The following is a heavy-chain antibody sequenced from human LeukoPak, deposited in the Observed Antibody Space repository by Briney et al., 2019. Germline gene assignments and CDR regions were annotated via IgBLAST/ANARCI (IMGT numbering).Heavy chain of an antibody. J-gene: IGHJ4*02. CDR1: GRSFSGYY. CDR2: INHSGST. D-gene: IGHD5-12*01. Sequence: PSETLSLTCAVYGRSFSGYYWSWIRQPPGKGLEWIGEINHSGSTNYNPSLKSRVTISVDTSKNQFSLKLSSVTAADTAVYYCARIVMGYGSRGYYFDYWGQGTLVTVSS. V-gene: IGHV4-34*01. CDR3: ARIVMGYGSRGYYFDY.